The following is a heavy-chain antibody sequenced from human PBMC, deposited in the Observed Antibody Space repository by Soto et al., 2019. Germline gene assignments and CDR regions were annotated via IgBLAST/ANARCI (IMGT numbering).Heavy chain of an antibody. CDR3: AIISDGFDI. CDR1: GYTFTGYY. D-gene: IGHD3-10*01. V-gene: IGHV1-2*02. J-gene: IGHJ3*02. Sequence: ASVKFSCKASGYTFTGYYIHWVRQAPGQGLEWMGWINPNSGGTNYAQKFQGRVTMTRDTSISTAYMELSRLRSDDTAVYYCAIISDGFDIWGQGTTVTVSS. CDR2: INPNSGGT.